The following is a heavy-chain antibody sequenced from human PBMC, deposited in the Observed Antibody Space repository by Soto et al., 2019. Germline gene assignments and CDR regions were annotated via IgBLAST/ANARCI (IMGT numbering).Heavy chain of an antibody. V-gene: IGHV3-30*18. D-gene: IGHD3-3*01. CDR3: AKDHLTYGDYDLWSGPAPFDY. CDR2: ISYDGSNK. J-gene: IGHJ4*02. CDR1: GFTFSSYG. Sequence: GGSLRLSCAASGFTFSSYGMHWVRQAPGKGLEWVAVISYDGSNKYYADSVKGRFTISRDNSKNTLYLQMNSLRAEDTAVYYCAKDHLTYGDYDLWSGPAPFDYWGQGTLVTVSS.